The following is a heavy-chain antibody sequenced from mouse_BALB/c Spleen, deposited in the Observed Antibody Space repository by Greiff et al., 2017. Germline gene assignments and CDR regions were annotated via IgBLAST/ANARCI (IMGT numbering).Heavy chain of an antibody. CDR1: GYTFTSYN. Sequence: QVQLQQPGAELVKPGASVKMSCKASGYTFTSYNMHWVKQTPGQGLEWIGAIYPGNGDTSYNQKFKGKATLTADKSSSTAYMQLSSLTSEDSAVYYCAKNYGKDYAMDYWGQGTSVTVSS. V-gene: IGHV1-12*01. CDR3: AKNYGKDYAMDY. J-gene: IGHJ4*01. D-gene: IGHD1-1*01. CDR2: IYPGNGDT.